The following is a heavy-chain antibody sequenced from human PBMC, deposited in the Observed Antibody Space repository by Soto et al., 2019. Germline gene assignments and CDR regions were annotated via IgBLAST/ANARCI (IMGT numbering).Heavy chain of an antibody. CDR3: ARAPSGDCKNGMDV. J-gene: IGHJ6*02. V-gene: IGHV2-70*01. CDR1: GFSLNTRGMC. D-gene: IGHD2-21*02. CDR2: IDWDDDK. Sequence: SGPTLVNPTQTLTLTCTFSGFSLNTRGMCVSWIRQPPGKALEWLALIDWDDDKYYSSSLKARLTISKDTSKSQVVFTMTNMDPVDTATYYCARAPSGDCKNGMDVWGQGTTVNVS.